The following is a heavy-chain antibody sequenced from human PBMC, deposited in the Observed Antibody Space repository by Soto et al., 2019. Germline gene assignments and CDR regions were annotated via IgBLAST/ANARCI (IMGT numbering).Heavy chain of an antibody. D-gene: IGHD1-7*01. J-gene: IGHJ5*02. CDR2: IYHSGYT. CDR3: ARDSLTGNYFDP. V-gene: IGHV4-30-2*01. CDR1: GGSISSGGYA. Sequence: QMRLQESGSGLVKPSQTLSLTCAVSGGSISSGGYAWNWIRQPPGKGLEWIGYIYHSGYTSYNPSPKNQVTISVDKSKNQFSLTLSFVTAADTAVYYCARDSLTGNYFDPWGQGTLVTVSS.